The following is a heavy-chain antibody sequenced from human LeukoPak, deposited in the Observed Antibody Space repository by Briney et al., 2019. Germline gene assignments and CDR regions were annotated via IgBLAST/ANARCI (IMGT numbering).Heavy chain of an antibody. CDR1: GFTFSSYA. J-gene: IGHJ4*02. D-gene: IGHD2-2*01. V-gene: IGHV3-23*01. CDR3: AKEGGLGYCSTTSCAFAH. CDR2: ISGSGGST. Sequence: GGSLRLSCAASGFTFSSYAMSWVRQAPGKGLEWVSAISGSGGSTYYADSVEGRFTISRDNSKNTLYLQMNSLRTEDTAVYYCAKEGGLGYCSTTSCAFAHWGRGTLVTVSS.